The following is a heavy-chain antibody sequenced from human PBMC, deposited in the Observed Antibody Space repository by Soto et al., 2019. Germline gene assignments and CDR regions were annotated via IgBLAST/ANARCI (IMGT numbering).Heavy chain of an antibody. CDR3: ASVFAGCNYAFDI. CDR1: GYTFTGYY. V-gene: IGHV1-2*04. D-gene: IGHD1-20*01. J-gene: IGHJ3*02. CDR2: INPNSGGT. Sequence: QVQLVQSGAEVKKPGASVKVSCKASGYTFTGYYMHWVRQAPGQGLEWIGWINPNSGGTNYAQKFQGWVTMTRDTTISTAYMELSRLRSDDTGVYYCASVFAGCNYAFDIWGQGTMVTVSS.